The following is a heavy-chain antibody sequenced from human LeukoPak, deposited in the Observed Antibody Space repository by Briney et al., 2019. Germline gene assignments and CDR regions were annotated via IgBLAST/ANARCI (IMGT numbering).Heavy chain of an antibody. D-gene: IGHD6-19*01. V-gene: IGHV3-23*01. J-gene: IGHJ5*01. Sequence: GGSLRLSCAASGFAFSFYAMSWLRQPPGKGLEWVSTINANSGTTSYAASVRGRFTISRDNSKNTLYLQVNTLRADDAATYYCAKPISGGLAVTADWFHPWGQGTLVVVSS. CDR1: GFAFSFYA. CDR2: INANSGTT. CDR3: AKPISGGLAVTADWFHP.